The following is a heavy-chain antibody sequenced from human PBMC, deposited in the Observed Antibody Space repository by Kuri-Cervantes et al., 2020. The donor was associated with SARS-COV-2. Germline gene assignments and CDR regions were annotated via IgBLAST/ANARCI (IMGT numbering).Heavy chain of an antibody. Sequence: GGSLRLSCAASGFTFSSYWMHWVRQAPGKGLVWVSRINSDGSSTSYADSVKGRFTISRDNSKNTLYLQMNSLRAEDTAVYYCARSTWDLYYYDLWGQGTLVTVSS. D-gene: IGHD1-26*01. CDR3: ARSTWDLYYYDL. J-gene: IGHJ4*02. CDR1: GFTFSSYW. V-gene: IGHV3-74*01. CDR2: INSDGSST.